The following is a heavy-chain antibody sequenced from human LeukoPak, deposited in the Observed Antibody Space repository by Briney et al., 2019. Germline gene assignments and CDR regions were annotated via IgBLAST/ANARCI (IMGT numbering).Heavy chain of an antibody. CDR3: IREYEGGYFDY. Sequence: ASVTVSCKTSGYIFTDYYIHWVRQAPGQGLEWIGIIYPSGGTTDSSQKFKGRVTVTSDTSTSTVYMELRTLRSEDTAIYYCIREYEGGYFDYWGQGTLVTVSS. J-gene: IGHJ4*02. CDR1: GYIFTDYY. CDR2: IYPSGGTT. D-gene: IGHD3-16*01. V-gene: IGHV1-46*01.